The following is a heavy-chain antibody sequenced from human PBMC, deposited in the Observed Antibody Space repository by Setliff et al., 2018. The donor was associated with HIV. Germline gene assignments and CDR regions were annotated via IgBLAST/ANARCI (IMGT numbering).Heavy chain of an antibody. Sequence: GGSLRLSCAASGFTVSDNYMSWVRQAPGKGLEWVSVIYRDGAIYYADSVKGRFTISRDNAKNSLYLQMNSLRAEDTAVYYCARDSDVTSDAFDIWGQGTMVTVS. CDR3: ARDSDVTSDAFDI. D-gene: IGHD4-17*01. V-gene: IGHV3-53*01. J-gene: IGHJ3*02. CDR1: GFTVSDNY. CDR2: IYRDGAI.